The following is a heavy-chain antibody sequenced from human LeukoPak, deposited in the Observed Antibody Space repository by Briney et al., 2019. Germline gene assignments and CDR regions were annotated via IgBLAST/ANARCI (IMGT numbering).Heavy chain of an antibody. D-gene: IGHD3-9*01. CDR3: ASLIRYDILTGYSDFDY. J-gene: IGHJ4*02. CDR2: IYHSGST. CDR1: GGSISSSNW. V-gene: IGHV4-4*02. Sequence: SETLSLTCAVSGGSISSSNWWSWVRQPPGKGLEWIGEIYHSGSTNYNPSLKSRVTISVDKSKNQFSLKLSSVTAADTAVYYCASLIRYDILTGYSDFDYWGQGTLVTVSP.